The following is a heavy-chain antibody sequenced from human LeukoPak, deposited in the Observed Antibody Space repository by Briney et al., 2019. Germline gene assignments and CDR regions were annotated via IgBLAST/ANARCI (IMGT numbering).Heavy chain of an antibody. CDR3: ARVGRLGYCSGGSCYAYYYGMDV. CDR1: GFTVSSNY. J-gene: IGHJ6*02. CDR2: IYSGGST. V-gene: IGHV3-66*01. Sequence: GGSLRLSCAASGFTVSSNYMSWVRQAPGKGLGWVSVIYSGGSTYYADSVKGRFTISRDNSKNTLYLQMNSLRAEDTAVYYCARVGRLGYCSGGSCYAYYYGMDVWGQGTTVTVSS. D-gene: IGHD2-15*01.